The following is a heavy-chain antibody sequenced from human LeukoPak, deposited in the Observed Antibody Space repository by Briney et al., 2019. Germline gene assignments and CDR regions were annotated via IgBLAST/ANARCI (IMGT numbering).Heavy chain of an antibody. Sequence: SETLSLTCTVSGGSISSYYWSWIRQPAGKGLEWIGRIYTSGSTNYNPSLKSRVTMSVDTSKNQFSLKMNFVTAADTAVYYCARARIFGVNWFDPWGQGTLVTVSS. CDR2: IYTSGST. J-gene: IGHJ5*02. D-gene: IGHD3-3*01. CDR3: ARARIFGVNWFDP. CDR1: GGSISSYY. V-gene: IGHV4-4*07.